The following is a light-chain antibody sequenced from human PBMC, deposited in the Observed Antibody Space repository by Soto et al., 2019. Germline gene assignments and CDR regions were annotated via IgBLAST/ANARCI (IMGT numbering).Light chain of an antibody. CDR3: QQYNSYSLT. CDR1: QSVRSW. CDR2: DAS. Sequence: EIQMTQSPSTLSASVGDRVTITCRASQSVRSWLAWYQQKPGKAPKLLIYDASNLESGVPSRFSGSGSGTEFTLTISSLQPDDFATYYCQQYNSYSLTFGGGTKV. V-gene: IGKV1-5*01. J-gene: IGKJ4*01.